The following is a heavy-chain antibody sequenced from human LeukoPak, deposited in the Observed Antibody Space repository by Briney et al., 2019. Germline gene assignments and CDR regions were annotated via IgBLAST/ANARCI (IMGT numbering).Heavy chain of an antibody. CDR1: GGSISSYY. J-gene: IGHJ4*02. CDR3: ARETTVTYYFDY. D-gene: IGHD4-17*01. CDR2: IYYSGST. V-gene: IGHV4-59*01. Sequence: SETLSLTCTVSGGSISSYYWSWIRQPPGKGLEWIGYIYYSGSTNYNPSLESRVTISVDTSKNQFSLKLSSVTAADTAVYYCARETTVTYYFDYWGQGTLVTVSS.